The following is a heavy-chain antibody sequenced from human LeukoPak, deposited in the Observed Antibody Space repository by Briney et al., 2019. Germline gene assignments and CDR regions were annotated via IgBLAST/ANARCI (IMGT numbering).Heavy chain of an antibody. CDR2: IKHDGSEK. D-gene: IGHD5-12*01. Sequence: GGSLRLFCAASGFTFRDYWMSWVRQAPGKGLEWVANIKHDGSEKYYVASVKGRFTISKDIPKNSVYLQMNSLRTEDTAVYLCVKDRGGYVKYKTFESWGQGTLVTVSS. CDR1: GFTFRDYW. J-gene: IGHJ4*02. V-gene: IGHV3-7*01. CDR3: VKDRGGYVKYKTFES.